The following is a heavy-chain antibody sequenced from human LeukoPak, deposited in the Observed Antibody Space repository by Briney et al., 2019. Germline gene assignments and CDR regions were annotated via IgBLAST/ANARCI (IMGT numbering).Heavy chain of an antibody. Sequence: SETLSLTCTVSGGSISSSSYYWGWIRKPPGKGLEWIGSIYYSGTPYSNPSLNTRVTISVDPSKNQFSLKLSSVPAANTAVYYCARPHYDSWFDPWGQGTLVTVSS. CDR3: ARPHYDSWFDP. CDR1: GGSISSSSYY. CDR2: IYYSGTP. J-gene: IGHJ5*02. D-gene: IGHD3-3*01. V-gene: IGHV4-39*01.